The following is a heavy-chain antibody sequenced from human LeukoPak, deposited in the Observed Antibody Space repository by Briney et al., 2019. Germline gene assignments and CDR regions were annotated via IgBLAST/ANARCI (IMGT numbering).Heavy chain of an antibody. J-gene: IGHJ4*02. CDR1: GLTFSSYG. CDR2: ISPRGGGT. CDR3: GRDLAWGAFDY. D-gene: IGHD7-27*01. Sequence: GGSLRLSCAASGLTFSSYGMNWVRQAPGKGLEWLSGISPRGGGTYYADSVKGRFTISRDDSKNTPSLQMNSLRVEDTAVYYCGRDLAWGAFDYWGQGTLVTVSS. V-gene: IGHV3-23*01.